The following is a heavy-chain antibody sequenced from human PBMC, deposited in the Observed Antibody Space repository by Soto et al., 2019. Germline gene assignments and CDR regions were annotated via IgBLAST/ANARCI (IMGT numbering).Heavy chain of an antibody. CDR1: GYNFAGYW. J-gene: IGHJ4*02. V-gene: IGHV5-51*01. D-gene: IGHD1-1*01. Sequence: PGESLKISCNCSGYNFAGYWIAWVRQMPGKGLELMGIIYPSDSDTRYRPSFQGQVTISADKSISSAYLQWSSLRASDTAMYYCARGGVSTRTFDYWGKGTTVTVSS. CDR2: IYPSDSDT. CDR3: ARGGVSTRTFDY.